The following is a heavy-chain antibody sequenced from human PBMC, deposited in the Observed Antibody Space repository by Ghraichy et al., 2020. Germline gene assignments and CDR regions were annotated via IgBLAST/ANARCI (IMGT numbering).Heavy chain of an antibody. CDR3: AGDMTGTTFDF. CDR2: IYSSGTT. CDR1: GGSIRSYY. Sequence: SETLSLTCSVSGGSIRSYYWSWIRQPPGKGLEWIGFIYSSGTTNYNPSLKSRVTMSVDMSKNQISLKLQSVTAADTAVYYCAGDMTGTTFDFWGRGTKVTVSS. V-gene: IGHV4-59*01. D-gene: IGHD1-7*01. J-gene: IGHJ3*01.